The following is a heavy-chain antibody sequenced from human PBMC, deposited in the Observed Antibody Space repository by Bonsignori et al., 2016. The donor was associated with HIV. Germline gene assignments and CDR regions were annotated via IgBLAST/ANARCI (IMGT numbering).Heavy chain of an antibody. CDR2: INQDGSER. J-gene: IGHJ6*03. CDR1: GITFNNYW. V-gene: IGHV3-7*03. Sequence: GESLKISCVASGITFNNYWMNWVRQAPGKGLEWLANINQDGSERYYVDSVKGRFMISRDNAQNSLFLEMNSLRAEDTAVYYCALLPRRGTSARHKPYYYYYMDVWGNGTTVTVSS. CDR3: ALLPRRGTSARHKPYYYYYMDV. D-gene: IGHD2-15*01.